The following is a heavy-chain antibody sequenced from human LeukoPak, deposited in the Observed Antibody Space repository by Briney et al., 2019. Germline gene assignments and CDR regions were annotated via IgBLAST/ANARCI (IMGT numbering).Heavy chain of an antibody. D-gene: IGHD6-19*01. Sequence: GGSLRLSCAASGFTFSSYWMHWVRQAPGKGLVWVSRINSDGSSISYADSVKGRFTISRDNAKNTLYLQMNSLRAEDTAVYYCARDNGAVAGPYNFDYWGQGTLVTVSS. J-gene: IGHJ4*02. CDR2: INSDGSSI. CDR3: ARDNGAVAGPYNFDY. CDR1: GFTFSSYW. V-gene: IGHV3-74*01.